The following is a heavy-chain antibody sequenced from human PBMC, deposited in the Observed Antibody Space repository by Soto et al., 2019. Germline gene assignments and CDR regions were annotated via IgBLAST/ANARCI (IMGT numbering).Heavy chain of an antibody. CDR3: ARQYRYCSSTSCQSWFDP. D-gene: IGHD2-2*01. Sequence: GGSLRLSCAASGFTFSSYEMNWVRQAPGKRLEWVSYISSSGSTIYYADSVKGRFTISRDNAKNSLYLQMNSLRAEDTAVYYCARQYRYCSSTSCQSWFDPWGQGTLVTVSS. CDR1: GFTFSSYE. CDR2: ISSSGSTI. J-gene: IGHJ5*02. V-gene: IGHV3-48*03.